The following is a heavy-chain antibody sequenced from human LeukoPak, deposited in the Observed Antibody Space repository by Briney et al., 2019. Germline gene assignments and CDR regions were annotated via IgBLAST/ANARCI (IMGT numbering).Heavy chain of an antibody. CDR1: GFTVSTNY. Sequence: GGSLRLSCAASGFTVSTNYKSWVRQAPGQGLEWVSVIYSGGSTYYADSVKGRFTISRDNSKNTLYLQMNSLRAEDTAVYYCARDRDSYNGYYWGHGTLVTVSS. D-gene: IGHD5-24*01. CDR2: IYSGGST. CDR3: ARDRDSYNGYY. V-gene: IGHV3-66*01. J-gene: IGHJ4*01.